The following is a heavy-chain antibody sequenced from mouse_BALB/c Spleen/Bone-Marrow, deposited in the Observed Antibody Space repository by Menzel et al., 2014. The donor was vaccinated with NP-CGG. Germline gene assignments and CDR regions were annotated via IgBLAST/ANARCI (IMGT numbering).Heavy chain of an antibody. Sequence: EVHLVESGGGLVQPGGSRKLSCAASGFTFSSIGMHWVRQAPEKGLEWVAYISNGSSTIYYADTVKGRFTISRDNPKNTLSLQMTSLRSEDTAMYYCARKGAMITHYYAMDYWGQGTSVTVSS. D-gene: IGHD2-4*01. CDR2: ISNGSSTI. CDR3: ARKGAMITHYYAMDY. J-gene: IGHJ4*01. V-gene: IGHV5-17*02. CDR1: GFTFSSIG.